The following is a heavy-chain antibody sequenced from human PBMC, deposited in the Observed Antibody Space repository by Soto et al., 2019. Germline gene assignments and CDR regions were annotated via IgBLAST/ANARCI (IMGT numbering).Heavy chain of an antibody. J-gene: IGHJ3*02. CDR1: GYTFTGYY. Sequence: ASVKVSCKASGYTFTGYYMHWVRQAPGQGLEWMGCINPNSGDTNYAQKFQGRVTMTRDTSISTAYMELSTLRSDDTAVYYCAREIITGRHDAFDIWGQGTMVTVSS. CDR3: AREIITGRHDAFDI. CDR2: INPNSGDT. D-gene: IGHD1-20*01. V-gene: IGHV1-2*02.